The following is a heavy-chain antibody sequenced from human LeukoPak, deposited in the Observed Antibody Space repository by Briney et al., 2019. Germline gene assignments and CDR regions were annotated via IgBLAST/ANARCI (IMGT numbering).Heavy chain of an antibody. CDR1: GFTFRTYS. CDR2: ISSTSTYI. D-gene: IGHD5-18*01. CDR3: ARDGPYSYDFDY. V-gene: IGHV3-21*01. Sequence: KSGGSLRLSCAASGFTFRTYSMNWVRQAPGKGLEWVSSISSTSTYIYYADSVKGRFTISRDNAKNSLYLQMNSLRAEDTAVYYCARDGPYSYDFDYWGQGTLVTVSS. J-gene: IGHJ4*02.